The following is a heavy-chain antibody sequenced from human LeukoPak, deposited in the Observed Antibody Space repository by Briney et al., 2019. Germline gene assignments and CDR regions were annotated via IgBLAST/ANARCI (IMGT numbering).Heavy chain of an antibody. D-gene: IGHD6-19*01. Sequence: SETLSLTCTVSGGSISSYYWSWIRQPPGKGLEWIGYIYYSGSTNYNPSLKSRVTISVDTSKNQFSLKLSSVTAADTAVYYCARDAGFIAVAGDYYYYGMDVWGQGTTVTVSS. CDR2: IYYSGST. CDR1: GGSISSYY. CDR3: ARDAGFIAVAGDYYYYGMDV. V-gene: IGHV4-59*01. J-gene: IGHJ6*02.